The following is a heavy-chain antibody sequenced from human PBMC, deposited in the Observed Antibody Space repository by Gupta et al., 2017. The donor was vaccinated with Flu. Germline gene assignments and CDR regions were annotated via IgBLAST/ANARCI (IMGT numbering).Heavy chain of an antibody. Sequence: EVQLVESGGGLVQPGRSLRLSCAASGFRFEEYAMHWVRQVPGKGLEWVTGISWKSGSIGYADSVKGRFTISRDNAKKSLHLEMNSLRVEDTALYYCVKDMSSSWYQRDGMDVWGQGTTVIVS. CDR2: ISWKSGSI. V-gene: IGHV3-9*01. D-gene: IGHD6-13*01. J-gene: IGHJ6*02. CDR1: GFRFEEYA. CDR3: VKDMSSSWYQRDGMDV.